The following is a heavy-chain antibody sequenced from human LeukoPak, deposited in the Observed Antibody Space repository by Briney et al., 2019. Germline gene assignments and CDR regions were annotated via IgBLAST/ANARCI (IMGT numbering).Heavy chain of an antibody. D-gene: IGHD3-22*01. CDR2: IYYSGST. CDR3: ARDSYYDSSGYYDAFDI. Sequence: SETLSLTCTGSGGSISSYYGSWIRQPPGKGLKWIGYIYYSGSTNYNPSLKSRVTISVDTSKNQFSLKLSSVTAADTAVYYCARDSYYDSSGYYDAFDIWGQGTIVTVSS. J-gene: IGHJ3*02. V-gene: IGHV4-59*01. CDR1: GGSISSYY.